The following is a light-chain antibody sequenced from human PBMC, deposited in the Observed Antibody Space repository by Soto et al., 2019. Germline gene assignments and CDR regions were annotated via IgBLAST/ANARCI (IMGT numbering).Light chain of an antibody. CDR1: QSVSSN. J-gene: IGKJ5*01. CDR3: QQYGGAPDT. Sequence: EIVMTQSPATLSVSPGEGVTLSCRASQSVSSNLAWYQQRPGQAPRLLIYGAFSRATGIPDRISGGGSGTDFTLTISRLEPEDSAVYYCQQYGGAPDTFGQGTRLEIK. CDR2: GAF. V-gene: IGKV3-20*01.